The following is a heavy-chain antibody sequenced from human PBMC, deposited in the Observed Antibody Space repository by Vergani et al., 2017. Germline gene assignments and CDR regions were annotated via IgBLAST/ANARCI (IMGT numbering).Heavy chain of an antibody. CDR3: ARDHLYCSSTSCYRGAFDI. CDR2: IKQDGSEK. D-gene: IGHD2-2*02. J-gene: IGHJ3*02. V-gene: IGHV3-7*01. Sequence: EVQLVESGGGLVQPGGSLRLSCAASGFTFSSYWMSWVRQAPGKGLEWVANIKQDGSEKDYVDSVKGRFTISRDNAKNSLYLQMNSLRAEDTAVYYCARDHLYCSSTSCYRGAFDIWGQGTMVTVSS. CDR1: GFTFSSYW.